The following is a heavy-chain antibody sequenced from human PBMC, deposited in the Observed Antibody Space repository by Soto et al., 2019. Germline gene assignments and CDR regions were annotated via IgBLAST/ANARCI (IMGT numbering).Heavy chain of an antibody. Sequence: ASVKVSCKASGYSFRSYGINWVRQAPGQGLEWIGWVSGYNYNTKYTQKLQGRITVTTDTSTNTAYMELRGLRSDDTAVYYCGRSSSMLGAGWSDSWGRGTLVTSPQ. J-gene: IGHJ5*01. CDR2: VSGYNYNT. CDR3: GRSSSMLGAGWSDS. V-gene: IGHV1-18*01. D-gene: IGHD2-8*01. CDR1: GYSFRSYG.